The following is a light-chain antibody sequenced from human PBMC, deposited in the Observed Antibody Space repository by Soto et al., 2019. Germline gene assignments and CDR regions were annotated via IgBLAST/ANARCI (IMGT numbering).Light chain of an antibody. CDR2: VAS. V-gene: IGKV3-20*01. Sequence: ASQSVSRSYLAWYQQKPGQAPRLLIYVASSRATGIPDRFSGSGSGTDFTLTISRLEPEDFAVYYCQQYGSSPRTFGQGTKVDIK. J-gene: IGKJ1*01. CDR3: QQYGSSPRT. CDR1: QSVSRSY.